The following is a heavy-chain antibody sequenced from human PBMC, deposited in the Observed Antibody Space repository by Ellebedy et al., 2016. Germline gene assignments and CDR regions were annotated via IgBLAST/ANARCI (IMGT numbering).Heavy chain of an antibody. CDR2: INGGNGKT. CDR3: ARGSAEGRAFDY. J-gene: IGHJ4*02. D-gene: IGHD3-10*01. V-gene: IGHV1-3*01. Sequence: ASVKVSCKTSGYTFTRYAIHWVRQAPGQRLEWMGWINGGNGKTKYSEKFQDRVTITGDTPAGTAYMELSRLTSEDTAVYYCARGSAEGRAFDYWGQGTLVTVSS. CDR1: GYTFTRYA.